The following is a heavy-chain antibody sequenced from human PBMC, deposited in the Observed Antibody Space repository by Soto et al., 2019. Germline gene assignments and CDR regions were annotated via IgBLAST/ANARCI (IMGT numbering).Heavy chain of an antibody. Sequence: ASVKVSCKASGGTFSSYAISWVRQAPGQGLEWMGGIIPIFGTANYAQKFQGRVTITADESTSTAYMELSSLRSEDTAVYYCARTRGYSYGPRYDYWGQGTLVTVSS. V-gene: IGHV1-69*13. CDR3: ARTRGYSYGPRYDY. J-gene: IGHJ4*02. D-gene: IGHD5-18*01. CDR2: IIPIFGTA. CDR1: GGTFSSYA.